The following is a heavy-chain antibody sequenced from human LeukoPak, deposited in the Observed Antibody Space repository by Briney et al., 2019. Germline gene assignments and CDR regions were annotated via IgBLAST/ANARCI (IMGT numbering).Heavy chain of an antibody. V-gene: IGHV4-4*02. J-gene: IGHJ4*02. Sequence: SETLSLTCAVSGGSISSSNWWSWVRQPPGKGLEWIGEIYHSGSTNYNPSLKSRVTISVDTSKNQFSLKLSSVTAADTAVYYCARRDSSGYFDYWGQGTLVTVSS. CDR2: IYHSGST. CDR3: ARRDSSGYFDY. CDR1: GGSISSSNW. D-gene: IGHD6-19*01.